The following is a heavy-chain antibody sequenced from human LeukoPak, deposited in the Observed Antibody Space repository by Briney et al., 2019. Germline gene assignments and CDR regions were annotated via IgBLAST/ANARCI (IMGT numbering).Heavy chain of an antibody. CDR2: MNPSSGNT. V-gene: IGHV1-8*01. J-gene: IGHJ4*02. CDR3: ARGTRGYRGYDAYY. CDR1: GYTFTSYD. Sequence: ASVKVSCKASGYTFTSYDINWVRQATGQGLEWMGWMNPSSGNTGYAPRFQGRVTMTRDTSISTAYMELSSLTSDDTAVYYCARGTRGYRGYDAYYWGQGTLVTVSS. D-gene: IGHD5-12*01.